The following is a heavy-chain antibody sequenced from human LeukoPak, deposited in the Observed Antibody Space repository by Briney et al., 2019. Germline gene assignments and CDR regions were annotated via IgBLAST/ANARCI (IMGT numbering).Heavy chain of an antibody. CDR2: TWYDGSNK. D-gene: IGHD1-1*01. V-gene: IGHV3-33*01. Sequence: GGSLRLSCAASGFTFSSYGMHWVRQAPGKGPEWVAVTWYDGSNKYYADSVKGRFTISRDNSKNTLYLQVNSLRAEDTAVYYCARNNFDYPFFDYWGQGTLVTVSS. J-gene: IGHJ4*02. CDR1: GFTFSSYG. CDR3: ARNNFDYPFFDY.